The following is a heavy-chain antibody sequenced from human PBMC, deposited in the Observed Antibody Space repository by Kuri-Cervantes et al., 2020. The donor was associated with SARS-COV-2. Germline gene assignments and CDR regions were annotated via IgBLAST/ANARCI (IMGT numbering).Heavy chain of an antibody. Sequence: GESLKISCAASGFTFSSYDMHWVRQATGKGLEWVSAIGTAGDTYYPGSVKGRFTISRDNSKNTLYLQMNSLRAEDTAVYYCARDGNEETALGYWGQGTLVTVSS. CDR3: ARDGNEETALGY. V-gene: IGHV3-13*01. J-gene: IGHJ4*02. D-gene: IGHD1-14*01. CDR1: GFTFSSYD. CDR2: IGTAGDT.